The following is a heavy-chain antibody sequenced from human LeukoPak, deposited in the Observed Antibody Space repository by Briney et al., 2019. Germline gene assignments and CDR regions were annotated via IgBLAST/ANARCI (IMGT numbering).Heavy chain of an antibody. V-gene: IGHV3-23*01. CDR2: ISGGGDYT. CDR3: ANRGKYCSSTSCLGSAQVDY. D-gene: IGHD2-2*01. J-gene: IGHJ4*02. CDR1: GFTFSSYA. Sequence: GGSLRLSCAASGFTFSSYAMSWVRQAPGKGLEWVSSISGGGDYTYYRDSVKGRFIISRDNSNNTLYLQMNSLRAEDTAVYYCANRGKYCSSTSCLGSAQVDYWGQGTLVTVSS.